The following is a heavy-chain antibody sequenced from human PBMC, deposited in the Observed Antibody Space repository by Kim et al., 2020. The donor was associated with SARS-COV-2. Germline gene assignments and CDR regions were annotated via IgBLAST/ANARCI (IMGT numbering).Heavy chain of an antibody. J-gene: IGHJ4*02. CDR1: GGSISSSNW. CDR3: ARDLAVAGPGDY. CDR2: IYHSGST. D-gene: IGHD6-19*01. Sequence: LRRTLSLTCAVSGGSISSSNWWSWVRQPPGKGLEWIGEIYHSGSTNYNPSLKSRVTISVDKSKNQFSLKLSSVTAADTAVYYCARDLAVAGPGDYWGQGTLVTVSS. V-gene: IGHV4-4*02.